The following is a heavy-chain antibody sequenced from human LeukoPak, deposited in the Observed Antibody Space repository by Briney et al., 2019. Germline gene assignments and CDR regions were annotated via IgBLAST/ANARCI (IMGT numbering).Heavy chain of an antibody. D-gene: IGHD3-3*01. Sequence: GGSLRLSCAASGLTVSQSYMTWVRQAPGKGLEWFSVIYRDGRTGYADSVEGRFTISRDNSKNTVFLQMNSLRAEDTAVYYCARDEYYYTSGLDYWGQGTLVTVAS. CDR2: IYRDGRT. CDR1: GLTVSQSY. V-gene: IGHV3-53*01. CDR3: ARDEYYYTSGLDY. J-gene: IGHJ4*02.